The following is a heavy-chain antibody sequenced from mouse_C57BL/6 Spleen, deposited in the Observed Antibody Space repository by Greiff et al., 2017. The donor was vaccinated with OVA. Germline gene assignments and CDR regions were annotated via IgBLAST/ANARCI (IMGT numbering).Heavy chain of an antibody. CDR1: GYSFTGYY. Sequence: VQLKQSGPELVKPGASVKISCKASGYSFTGYYMNWVKQSPEKSLEWIGEINPSTGGTTYNQKFKAKATLTVDKSSSTAYMQLKSLTSEDSAVYYCARRIYYYGSSYLSYWYFDVWGTGTTVTVSS. CDR3: ARRIYYYGSSYLSYWYFDV. V-gene: IGHV1-42*01. CDR2: INPSTGGT. J-gene: IGHJ1*03. D-gene: IGHD1-1*01.